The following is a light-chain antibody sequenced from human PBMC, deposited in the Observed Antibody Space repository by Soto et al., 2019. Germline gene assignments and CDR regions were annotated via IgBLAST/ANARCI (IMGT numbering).Light chain of an antibody. CDR1: SANIGNTY. Sequence: QSVLTQPPSVSAAPGQKGTISCSGSSANIGNTYVSWYQQLPGTAPKLLIYDNNKRPSGIPDRFSGSKSGTSATLGITGLQTGDEADYYCGTWDSSLSAHVVFGGGTKLTVL. CDR2: DNN. V-gene: IGLV1-51*01. J-gene: IGLJ2*01. CDR3: GTWDSSLSAHVV.